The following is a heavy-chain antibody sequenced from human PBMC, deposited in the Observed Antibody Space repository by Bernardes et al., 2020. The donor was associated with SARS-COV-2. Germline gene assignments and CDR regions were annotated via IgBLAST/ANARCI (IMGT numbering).Heavy chain of an antibody. V-gene: IGHV4-39*01. Sequence: SETLSLTCTVSGGSISSSSYYWGWIRQPPGKGLEWIGSIYYSGSTYYNPSLKSRVTISVDTSKNQFSLKLSSVTAADTAVYYCARMSYSSPNYYYGMDVWGQGTTVTVSS. J-gene: IGHJ6*02. CDR3: ARMSYSSPNYYYGMDV. D-gene: IGHD6-19*01. CDR2: IYYSGST. CDR1: GGSISSSSYY.